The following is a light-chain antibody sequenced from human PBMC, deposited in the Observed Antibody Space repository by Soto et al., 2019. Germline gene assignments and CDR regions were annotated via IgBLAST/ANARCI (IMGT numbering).Light chain of an antibody. J-gene: IGLJ2*01. V-gene: IGLV2-11*01. CDR1: SSDVGGYNY. CDR2: DVS. Sequence: QSALTQPRSVSGSPGQSVTISCTGTSSDVGGYNYVSWYQQHPGEAPKLLIYDVSKRPSGVRDRFSGSKSGNPASLTISGLRADDEANYYCCSYAGTFVVFGGGTKLTVL. CDR3: CSYAGTFVV.